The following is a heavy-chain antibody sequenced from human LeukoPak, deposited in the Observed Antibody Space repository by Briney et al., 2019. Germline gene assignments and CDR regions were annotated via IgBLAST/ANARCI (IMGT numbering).Heavy chain of an antibody. CDR3: ARSNRADDY. V-gene: IGHV3-74*01. Sequence: GGSLRLSCAASGFTFSSYCMHGLRQAPGKGLVWVAGITTGGMSINYADSGKGRFTISRDNAKNTLYLQMDSLRAEDTGVYYCARSNRADDYWGQGTLVTVSS. CDR1: GFTFSSYC. J-gene: IGHJ4*02. D-gene: IGHD1-14*01. CDR2: ITTGGMSI.